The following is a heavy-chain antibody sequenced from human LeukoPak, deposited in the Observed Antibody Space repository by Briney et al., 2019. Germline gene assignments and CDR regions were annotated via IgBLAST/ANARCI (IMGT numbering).Heavy chain of an antibody. CDR1: GGSISSGDYY. J-gene: IGHJ4*02. CDR3: ARGRYSSSFFYFDY. Sequence: KASETLSLTCTVSGGSISSGDYYWSWIRQPPGKGLEWIGYIYYSGSTYYNPSLKSRVTISVDTSKNQFSLKLSSVTAADTAVYYCARGRYSSSFFYFDYWGQGTLVTVSS. CDR2: IYYSGST. D-gene: IGHD6-6*01. V-gene: IGHV4-30-4*02.